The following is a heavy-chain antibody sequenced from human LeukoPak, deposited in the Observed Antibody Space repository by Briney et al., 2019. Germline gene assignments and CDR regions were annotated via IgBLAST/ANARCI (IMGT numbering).Heavy chain of an antibody. D-gene: IGHD2-15*01. CDR2: ISAYNGNT. CDR1: GYTFTSYG. Sequence: ASVKVSCKASGYTFTSYGISWVRQAPGHGLEWMGWISAYNGNTNYAQKLQGRVTMTTDTSTSTAYMELRSLRSDDTAVYYCARGGYCSGGSCYFGWFDPWGQGNLVTVSS. V-gene: IGHV1-18*01. J-gene: IGHJ5*02. CDR3: ARGGYCSGGSCYFGWFDP.